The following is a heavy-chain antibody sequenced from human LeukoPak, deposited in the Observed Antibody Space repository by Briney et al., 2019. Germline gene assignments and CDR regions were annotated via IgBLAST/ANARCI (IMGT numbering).Heavy chain of an antibody. CDR3: ARGLYSGYVYDAFDI. D-gene: IGHD5-12*01. CDR1: GCTFTSYA. Sequence: GASVKVSCKASGCTFTSYAMHWVRQAPGQRLEWMGWINAGNGNTKYSQEFQGRVTITRDTSASTAYMELSSLRSEDMAVYYCARGLYSGYVYDAFDIWGQGTMVTVSS. CDR2: INAGNGNT. J-gene: IGHJ3*02. V-gene: IGHV1-3*03.